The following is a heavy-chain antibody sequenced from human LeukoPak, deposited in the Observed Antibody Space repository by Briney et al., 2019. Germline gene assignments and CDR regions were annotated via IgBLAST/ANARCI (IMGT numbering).Heavy chain of an antibody. J-gene: IGHJ4*02. CDR3: ERDHCSSTSCFPSGTNYFDS. Sequence: PGGSLRLSCAASGFTFSSYTMNWVRQAPGKGLEWVSSISSSRSYIYNADSVKGRFTISRDNAKNSLYLQMNSLRAEDTAVYYCERDHCSSTSCFPSGTNYFDSWGQGTPVTVSS. CDR2: ISSSRSYI. V-gene: IGHV3-21*01. D-gene: IGHD2-2*01. CDR1: GFTFSSYT.